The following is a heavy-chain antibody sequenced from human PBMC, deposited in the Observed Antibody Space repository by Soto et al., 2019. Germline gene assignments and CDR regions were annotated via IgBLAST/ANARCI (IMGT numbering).Heavy chain of an antibody. V-gene: IGHV1-69*12. CDR1: GGTFNSYA. D-gene: IGHD2-21*02. CDR2: IIPMFGSV. J-gene: IGHJ4*02. CDR3: ARDCGGDCPHGGGVF. Sequence: QVQLVQSGAEVKKPGSSVKVSCKASGGTFNSYALSWVRQAPGQGLEWIGGIIPMFGSVNYAQRFQGRVTITADESTSTAYLELSRLRSEDTAVYYCARDCGGDCPHGGGVFWGQGTLVTVSS.